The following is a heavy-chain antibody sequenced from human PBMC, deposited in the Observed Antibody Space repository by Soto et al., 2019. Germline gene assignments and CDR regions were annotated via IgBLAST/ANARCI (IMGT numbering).Heavy chain of an antibody. V-gene: IGHV3-21*01. Sequence: GGSLRLSCAASGFTFSSYSMNWVRQAPGKGLEWVSSISSSSSYIYYADSVKGRFTISRDNAKNLLYLQMNSLRAEDTAVYYCARDLGYCSGGSCSVPIDWGQGTLVTVSS. J-gene: IGHJ1*01. D-gene: IGHD2-15*01. CDR1: GFTFSSYS. CDR3: ARDLGYCSGGSCSVPID. CDR2: ISSSSSYI.